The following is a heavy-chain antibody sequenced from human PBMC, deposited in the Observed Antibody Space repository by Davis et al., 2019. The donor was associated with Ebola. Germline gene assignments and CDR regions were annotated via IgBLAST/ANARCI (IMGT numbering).Heavy chain of an antibody. V-gene: IGHV4-39*02. CDR1: GGSVSSTSYY. CDR2: IHHSGTT. Sequence: MPSETLSLTCTVSGGSVSSTSYYWAWIRQPPGKGLEWIANIHHSGTTFYNPSLKSRVSISVDTSKNHFSLKLSSVTAADTAVYYCAREGSGPDYWGQGTLVTVSS. D-gene: IGHD2-15*01. J-gene: IGHJ4*02. CDR3: AREGSGPDY.